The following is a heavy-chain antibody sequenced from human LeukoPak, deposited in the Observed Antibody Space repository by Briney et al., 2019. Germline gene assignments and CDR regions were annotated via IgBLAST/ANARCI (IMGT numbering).Heavy chain of an antibody. J-gene: IGHJ5*02. CDR2: ISYDGSNK. CDR1: GFTFSSYA. V-gene: IGHV3-30-3*01. D-gene: IGHD3-22*01. CDR3: ARDHYYDSSALFNWFDP. Sequence: GGSLRLSCAASGFTFSSYAMHWVRQAPGKGLEWVAVISYDGSNKYYADSVKGQFTTSRDNSKNTLYLQMNSLRAEDTAVYYCARDHYYDSSALFNWFDPWGQGTLVTVSS.